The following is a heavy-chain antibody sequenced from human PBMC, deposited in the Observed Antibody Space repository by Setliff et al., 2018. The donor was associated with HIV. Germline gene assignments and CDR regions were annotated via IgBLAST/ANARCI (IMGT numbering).Heavy chain of an antibody. CDR3: ARAPFYYGSGSYQTFDY. CDR2: IHSGGST. V-gene: IGHV3-66*01. CDR1: GFTVSSDY. Sequence: GGSLRLSCAASGFTVSSDYMNWVRQAPGKGLEWVSVIHSGGSTFYADSVKGRFTISRDNSKNTVYLQMNSLRAEDTAVYYCARAPFYYGSGSYQTFDYWGQGTLVTVSS. J-gene: IGHJ4*02. D-gene: IGHD3-10*01.